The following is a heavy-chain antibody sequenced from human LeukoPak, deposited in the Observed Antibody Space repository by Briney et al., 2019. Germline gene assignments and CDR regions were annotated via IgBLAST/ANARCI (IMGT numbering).Heavy chain of an antibody. CDR1: GVSFSGYY. V-gene: IGHV4-34*01. D-gene: IGHD6-13*01. CDR3: ARLIARIAAAGKNWFDP. CDR2: INHSGST. J-gene: IGHJ5*02. Sequence: PSETLSLTCAVYGVSFSGYYWSWIRQPPGKGLEWIGEINHSGSTNYNPSLKRRVTISVDTSKNHFSLRLSSVTAAHTAVYCCARLIARIAAAGKNWFDPWGQGTLVTVSS.